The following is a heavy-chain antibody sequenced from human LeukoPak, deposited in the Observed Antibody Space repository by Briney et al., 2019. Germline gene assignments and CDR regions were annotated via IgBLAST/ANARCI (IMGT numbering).Heavy chain of an antibody. CDR1: GFTFDGYG. D-gene: IGHD3-22*01. V-gene: IGHV3-20*04. Sequence: GGSLRLSCAASGFTFDGYGMSWVRQAPGKGLEWVSGINWNGGSTDYADSVKGRFTISRDNPKNTLYLQMNSLRAEDTAVYFCAKRGVVIRVILVGFHKEAYYFDSWGQGALVTVSS. CDR3: AKRGVVIRVILVGFHKEAYYFDS. J-gene: IGHJ4*02. CDR2: INWNGGST.